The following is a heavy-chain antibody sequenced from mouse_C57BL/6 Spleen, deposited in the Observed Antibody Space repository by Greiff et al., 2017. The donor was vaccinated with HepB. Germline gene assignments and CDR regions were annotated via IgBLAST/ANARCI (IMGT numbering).Heavy chain of an antibody. CDR3: ARRGDYGSTWYFDV. Sequence: QVHVKQSGAELARPGASVKLSCTASGYTFPSSGLRWVKQRTGQGLEWIGEIYPRSGNTYYNEKFKGKATLTADKSSSTAYMELRSLTSEDSAVYFCARRGDYGSTWYFDVWGTGTTVTVSS. D-gene: IGHD1-1*01. J-gene: IGHJ1*03. V-gene: IGHV1-81*01. CDR2: IYPRSGNT. CDR1: GYTFPSSG.